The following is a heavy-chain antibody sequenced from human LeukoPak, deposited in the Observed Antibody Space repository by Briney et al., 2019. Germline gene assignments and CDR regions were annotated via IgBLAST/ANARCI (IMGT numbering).Heavy chain of an antibody. CDR3: ARVALDTAYRPFDY. CDR2: TRNKDNSDTT. J-gene: IGHJ4*02. D-gene: IGHD5-18*01. V-gene: IGHV3-72*01. CDR1: GFTFSDHY. Sequence: PGRSLRLSCAASGFTFSDHYMYWVRQAPGKGLEWVGRTRNKDNSDTTEYAASVKGRFTIPRDDSKNSLYLQMNSLKTEDTAVYYCARVALDTAYRPFDYWGQGTLVTVSS.